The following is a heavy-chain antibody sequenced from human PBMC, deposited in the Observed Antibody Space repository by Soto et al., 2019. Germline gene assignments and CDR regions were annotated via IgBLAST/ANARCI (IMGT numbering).Heavy chain of an antibody. CDR3: ARVKRPAGYIDL. J-gene: IGHJ2*01. CDR2: ISSGGSYT. Sequence: QVQLVESGGGLVKHGGSLRLSCGASKFTFSDYYMSWIRQAPGKGLEWVSYISSGGSYTNYADSVKGRFTISRDNAKNSLYLQMNSLRDEDTAVFYCARVKRPAGYIDLWGRGTLVTVSS. CDR1: KFTFSDYY. V-gene: IGHV3-11*06.